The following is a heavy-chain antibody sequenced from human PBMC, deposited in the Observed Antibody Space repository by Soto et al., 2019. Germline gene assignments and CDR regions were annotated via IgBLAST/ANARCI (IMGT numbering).Heavy chain of an antibody. J-gene: IGHJ3*02. CDR3: ARRSRYYDSSGYYGDAFDI. D-gene: IGHD3-22*01. CDR2: IYYSGST. Sequence: SETVSLTCTFSCGSIISGGYYWSWIRQHPGKGLEWIGYIYYSGSTYYNPSLKSRVTISVDTSKNQFSLKLSSVTAADTAVYYCARRSRYYDSSGYYGDAFDIWGQGTMVTVSS. CDR1: CGSIISGGYY. V-gene: IGHV4-31*03.